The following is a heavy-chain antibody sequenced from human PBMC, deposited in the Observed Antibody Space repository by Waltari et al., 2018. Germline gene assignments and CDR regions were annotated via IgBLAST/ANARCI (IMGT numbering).Heavy chain of an antibody. CDR1: GGSISGFY. Sequence: QVQLQESAPGLVKPSETLSLTCIVSGGSISGFYWSWIRQPPGKGLEWVGYIFYSGTTNYNPSLKSRVTISIDTSNNQFSLNLRSVTAADTAVYYCASESYQYEGRWGNWFDTWGQGTPVTVSS. V-gene: IGHV4-59*01. CDR2: IFYSGTT. D-gene: IGHD3-22*01. CDR3: ASESYQYEGRWGNWFDT. J-gene: IGHJ5*02.